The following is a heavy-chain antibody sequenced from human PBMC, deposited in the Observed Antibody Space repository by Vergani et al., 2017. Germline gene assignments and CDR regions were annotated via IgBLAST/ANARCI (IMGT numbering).Heavy chain of an antibody. CDR3: AGPNTLNYYYYYGMDV. CDR1: GFTFSNAW. J-gene: IGHJ6*02. Sequence: EVQLVESGGGLVKPGGSLRLSCAASGFTFSNAWMSWVRQAPGKGLEWVGRIKSKTDGGTTDYAAPVKGRFTISRDDSKNTLYLQMNSLKTEDTAVYYCAGPNTLNYYYYYGMDVGGQGTTVTVSS. V-gene: IGHV3-15*01. CDR2: IKSKTDGGTT.